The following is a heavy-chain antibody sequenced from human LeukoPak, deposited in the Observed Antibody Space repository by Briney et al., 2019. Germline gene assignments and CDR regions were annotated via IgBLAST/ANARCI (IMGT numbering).Heavy chain of an antibody. Sequence: SETLSLTCTVSGYSISSGYYWGWIRQPPGKGLGWIGSIYHSGSTYYNPSLKSRVTISVDTSKNQFSLKLSSVTAADTAVYYCARHVGFITMVRGVINNNWFDPWGQGTLVTVSS. CDR2: IYHSGST. D-gene: IGHD3-10*01. J-gene: IGHJ5*02. V-gene: IGHV4-38-2*02. CDR1: GYSISSGYY. CDR3: ARHVGFITMVRGVINNNWFDP.